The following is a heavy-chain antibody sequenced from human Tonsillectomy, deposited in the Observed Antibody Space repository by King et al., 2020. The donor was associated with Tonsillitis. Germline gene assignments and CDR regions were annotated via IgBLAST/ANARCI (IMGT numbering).Heavy chain of an antibody. CDR3: ARGGRYYDILTGYPSDYYMDV. CDR2: IYHSGST. CDR1: GGSIRSSNW. D-gene: IGHD3-9*01. V-gene: IGHV4-4*02. J-gene: IGHJ6*04. Sequence: VQLQESGPGLVKPSGTLSLTCGVSGGSIRSSNWWNWVRQPPGKGLEWIGEIYHSGSTNYKPSLKSRVTISIDKSRNQFSLKLSSVTAADTAVYYCARGGRYYDILTGYPSDYYMDVWGNGTTVTVSS.